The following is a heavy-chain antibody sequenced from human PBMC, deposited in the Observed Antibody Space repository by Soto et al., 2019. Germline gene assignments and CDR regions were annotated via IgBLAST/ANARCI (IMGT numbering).Heavy chain of an antibody. CDR3: ARLLRYFDWLLYRDAFDI. V-gene: IGHV3-30-3*01. J-gene: IGHJ3*02. CDR1: GFTFSSYA. D-gene: IGHD3-9*01. Sequence: GGSLRLSCAASGFTFSSYAMHWVRQAPGKGLEWVAVISYDGSNKYYADSVKGRFTISRDNSKNTLYLQMNSLRAEDTAVYYCARLLRYFDWLLYRDAFDIWGQGTMVTVSS. CDR2: ISYDGSNK.